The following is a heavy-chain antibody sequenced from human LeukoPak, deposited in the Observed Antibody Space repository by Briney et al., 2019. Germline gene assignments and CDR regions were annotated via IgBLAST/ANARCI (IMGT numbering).Heavy chain of an antibody. J-gene: IGHJ4*02. CDR3: TRGRSVVLQLDPLDLDY. D-gene: IGHD6-13*01. Sequence: SETLSLTCAVYGGSFSGYYWSWLRQPPGKGLEWIGEINHSGRTNYNPSLKSRVTISVDTSKNQFSLELTSVTAADTAVYYCTRGRSVVLQLDPLDLDYWGQGTLVTVSS. V-gene: IGHV4-34*01. CDR2: INHSGRT. CDR1: GGSFSGYY.